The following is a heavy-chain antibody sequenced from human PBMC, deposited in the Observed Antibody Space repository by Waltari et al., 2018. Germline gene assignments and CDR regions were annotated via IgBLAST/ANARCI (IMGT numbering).Heavy chain of an antibody. CDR2: FDPEDGET. V-gene: IGHV1-24*01. D-gene: IGHD6-19*01. Sequence: QVQLVQSGAEVKKPGSSVKVSCKASGGTFSSYAISWVRQAPGKGLEWMGGFDPEDGETIYAQKFQGRVTMTEDTSTDTAYMELSSLRSEDTAVYYCATATGYSSVDYYGMDVWGQGTTVTVSS. CDR1: GGTFSSYA. CDR3: ATATGYSSVDYYGMDV. J-gene: IGHJ6*02.